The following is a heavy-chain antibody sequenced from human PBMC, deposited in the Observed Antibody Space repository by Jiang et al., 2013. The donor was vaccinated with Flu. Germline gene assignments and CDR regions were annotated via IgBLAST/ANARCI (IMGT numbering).Heavy chain of an antibody. CDR3: ARPDYSNYFDY. V-gene: IGHV2-5*02. D-gene: IGHD4-11*01. J-gene: IGHJ4*02. CDR2: IYWDDDK. CDR1: GFSLSTSGVG. Sequence: QTLTLTCTFSGFSLSTSGVGVGWIRQPPGKALEWLALIYWDDDKRYSPSLKSRLTITKDTSKNQVVLTMTNMDPVDTATYYCARPDYSNYFDYWGQGTLVTVSS.